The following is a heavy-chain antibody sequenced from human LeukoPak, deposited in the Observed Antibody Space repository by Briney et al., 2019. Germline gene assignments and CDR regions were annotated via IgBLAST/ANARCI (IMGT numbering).Heavy chain of an antibody. Sequence: PGGSLRLSCAASGFTFSYYGMHWVRQAPGKGLEWVAVISYDGSNKYYADSVKGRFTISRDNSKNTLYLQMNSLRAKDTAVYYCAKMPDLLQLRYFDYWGQGTLVTVSS. CDR3: AKMPDLLQLRYFDY. CDR1: GFTFSYYG. J-gene: IGHJ4*02. D-gene: IGHD3-9*01. V-gene: IGHV3-30*18. CDR2: ISYDGSNK.